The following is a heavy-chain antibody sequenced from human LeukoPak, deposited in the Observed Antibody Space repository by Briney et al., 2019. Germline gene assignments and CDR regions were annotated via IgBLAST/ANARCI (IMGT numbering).Heavy chain of an antibody. Sequence: RPSETLSLTCTVSGGSISSHYWSWIRQPPGKGLEWIGYIYYSGSTNYNPSLKSRVTISVDTSKNQFSLKLSSVTAADTAVYYCARAYYDFWSGYPSHYFVYWGQGTLVTVSS. CDR2: IYYSGST. V-gene: IGHV4-59*11. CDR3: ARAYYDFWSGYPSHYFVY. D-gene: IGHD3-3*01. J-gene: IGHJ4*02. CDR1: GGSISSHY.